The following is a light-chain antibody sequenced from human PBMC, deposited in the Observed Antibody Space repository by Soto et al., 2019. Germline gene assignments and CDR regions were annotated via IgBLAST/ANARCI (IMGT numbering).Light chain of an antibody. Sequence: SYELTQPPSVSVAPGKTARITCGGNNIGSKSVHWYQQKPGQAPVLVIYYDSDRPSGIPERFSGSNSGNTATLTISRVEAGHEADYYCQVWDRSSEHVVFGGGTKLTVL. J-gene: IGLJ2*01. CDR3: QVWDRSSEHVV. V-gene: IGLV3-21*04. CDR2: YDS. CDR1: NIGSKS.